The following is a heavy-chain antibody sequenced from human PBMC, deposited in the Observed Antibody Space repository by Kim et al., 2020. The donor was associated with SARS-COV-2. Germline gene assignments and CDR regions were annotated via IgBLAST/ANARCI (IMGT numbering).Heavy chain of an antibody. CDR1: GFTFSNAW. CDR2: IKSKTDGGTT. D-gene: IGHD3-10*01. CDR3: TTGLLLWFGELLYDFYYGMDV. J-gene: IGHJ6*02. V-gene: IGHV3-15*01. Sequence: GGSLRLSCAASGFTFSNAWMSWVRQAPGKGLEWVGRIKSKTDGGTTDYAAPVKGRFTISRDDSKNTLYLQMNSLKTEDTAVYYCTTGLLLWFGELLYDFYYGMDVWGQGTTVTVSS.